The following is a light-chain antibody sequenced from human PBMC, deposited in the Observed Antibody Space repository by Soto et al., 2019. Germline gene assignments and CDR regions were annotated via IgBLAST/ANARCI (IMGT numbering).Light chain of an antibody. CDR1: SSNIGAVYD. Sequence: QSVLRQPPSVSGAPGQRVTISCTGTSSNIGAVYDVYWYQQLPGTAPKLLIYGNSNRPSGVPDRFSGSKSGTSASLAITGLQAEDEADYSCQSYDSSLSGLWVFGGGTKVTVL. J-gene: IGLJ3*02. CDR2: GNS. CDR3: QSYDSSLSGLWV. V-gene: IGLV1-40*01.